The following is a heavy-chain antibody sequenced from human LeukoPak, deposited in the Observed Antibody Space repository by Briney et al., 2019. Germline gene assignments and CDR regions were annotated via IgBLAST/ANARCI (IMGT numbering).Heavy chain of an antibody. CDR2: INPNSGGT. Sequence: ASVKVSCKVSGYTLTELSMHWMRQAPGQGLEWMGWINPNSGGTNYAQKFQGRVTMTRDTSISTAYMELSRLRSDDTAVYYCARDGSGSYYKLPYNWFDPWGQRTLVTVSS. V-gene: IGHV1-2*02. D-gene: IGHD3-10*01. CDR3: ARDGSGSYYKLPYNWFDP. J-gene: IGHJ5*02. CDR1: GYTLTELS.